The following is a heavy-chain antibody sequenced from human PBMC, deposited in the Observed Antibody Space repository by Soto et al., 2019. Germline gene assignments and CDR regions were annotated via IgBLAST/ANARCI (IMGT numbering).Heavy chain of an antibody. CDR3: ARDPYYGAIDY. CDR1: GYSFTSYW. CDR2: IYPDDSDT. J-gene: IGHJ4*02. V-gene: IGHV5-51*01. Sequence: GESLKISCQGSGYSFTSYWIAWVRQMPGKGLEWMGVIYPDDSDTKYSPSLQGQVIISVDKSISTVYLQWSSLKASDTAVYYCARDPYYGAIDYWGLGTLVTVSS. D-gene: IGHD3-10*01.